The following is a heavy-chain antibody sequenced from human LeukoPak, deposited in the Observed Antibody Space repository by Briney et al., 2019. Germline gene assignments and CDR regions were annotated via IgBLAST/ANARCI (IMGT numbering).Heavy chain of an antibody. V-gene: IGHV4-39*07. CDR1: GGSISSSSYY. Sequence: SETLSLTCTVSGGSISSSSYYWGWIRQPPGKGLEWIGSIYYSGSTYYNPSLKSRVTISVDTSKNQFSLKLSSVTAADTAVYYCARDPTLIAAAVDAFDIWGQGTMVTVSS. D-gene: IGHD6-13*01. CDR3: ARDPTLIAAAVDAFDI. J-gene: IGHJ3*02. CDR2: IYYSGST.